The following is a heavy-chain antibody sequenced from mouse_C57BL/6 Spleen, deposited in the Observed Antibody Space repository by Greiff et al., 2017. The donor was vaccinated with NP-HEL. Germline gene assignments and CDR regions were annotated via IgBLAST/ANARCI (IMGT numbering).Heavy chain of an antibody. V-gene: IGHV10-1*01. CDR2: IRSKSNNYAT. Sequence: EVKLVESGGGLVQPKGSLKLSCAASGFSFNTYAMNWVRQAPGKGLEWVARIRSKSNNYATYYADSVKDRFTISRDDSESMLYLQMNNLKTEDTAMYYCVRHGPYDYDSYYFDYWGQGTTLTVSS. J-gene: IGHJ2*01. CDR3: VRHGPYDYDSYYFDY. CDR1: GFSFNTYA. D-gene: IGHD2-4*01.